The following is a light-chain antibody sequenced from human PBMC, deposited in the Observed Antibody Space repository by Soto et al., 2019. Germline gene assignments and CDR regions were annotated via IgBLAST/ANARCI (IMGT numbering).Light chain of an antibody. V-gene: IGKV3-20*01. J-gene: IGKJ4*01. CDR1: QSVNNAY. CDR3: QQYGTSVLT. Sequence: EIVLTQSPGTLSLSPGERATLSCRASQSVNNAYLAWYQQKPGQAPRLLIYDASKRATGIPDRFSGSGSGTDFTLTISRREPEDFAVYYCQQYGTSVLTFGGGTKVEIK. CDR2: DAS.